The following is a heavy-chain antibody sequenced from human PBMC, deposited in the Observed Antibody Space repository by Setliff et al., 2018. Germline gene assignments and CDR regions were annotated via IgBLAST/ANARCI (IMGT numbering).Heavy chain of an antibody. D-gene: IGHD2-8*01. CDR1: GGSLNSGSYY. Sequence: PSETLSLTCAVSGGSLNSGSYYWSWIRQSTERGLEWLGRLHTSGSTTYNPALNSRVTISVDTSTNQFSLRLTSLTAADTAVYFCARDPGFHSGTWCLGDWGQGTQVTVSS. J-gene: IGHJ4*02. CDR3: ARDPGFHSGTWCLGD. V-gene: IGHV4-61*02. CDR2: LHTSGST.